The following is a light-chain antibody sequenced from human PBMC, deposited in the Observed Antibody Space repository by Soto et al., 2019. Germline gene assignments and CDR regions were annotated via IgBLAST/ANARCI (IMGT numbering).Light chain of an antibody. V-gene: IGKV3-11*01. CDR1: QSVSSY. J-gene: IGKJ4*01. CDR2: DAS. CDR3: QQRSNWPLT. Sequence: EIVLTQSPAPLSLSPRERATLSCRASQSVSSYLAWYQQKPGQAPRILIYDASNRAAGIPARCSGSGSGTDLTLTISTLEPEDFAVYYCQQRSNWPLTFGGGTKVEVK.